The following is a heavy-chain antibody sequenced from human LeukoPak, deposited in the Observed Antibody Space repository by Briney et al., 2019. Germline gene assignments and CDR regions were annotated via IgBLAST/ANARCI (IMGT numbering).Heavy chain of an antibody. CDR3: ARWRVYSSSWSKGFDY. V-gene: IGHV4-34*01. CDR1: GGSFSGYY. CDR2: INHSGST. D-gene: IGHD6-13*01. J-gene: IGHJ4*02. Sequence: SETLSLTCAVYGGSFSGYYWSWIRQPPGKGLEWIGEINHSGSTNYNPSLKSRVTISVDTSKNQFSLKLSSVTAADTAVYYCARWRVYSSSWSKGFDYWGQGTLVTVSS.